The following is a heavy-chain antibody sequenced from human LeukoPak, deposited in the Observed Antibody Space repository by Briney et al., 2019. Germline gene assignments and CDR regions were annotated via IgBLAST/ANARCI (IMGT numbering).Heavy chain of an antibody. CDR1: GYTFTSYD. Sequence: ASVKVSCKASGYTFTSYDINWVRQATGQGLEWMGWMNPNSGNTGYAQKFQGRVTITRNTSISTAYMELSSLRSEDTAVYYCARGRKRYCSSTSCPFDYWGQGTLVTVSS. CDR2: MNPNSGNT. J-gene: IGHJ4*02. CDR3: ARGRKRYCSSTSCPFDY. V-gene: IGHV1-8*03. D-gene: IGHD2-2*01.